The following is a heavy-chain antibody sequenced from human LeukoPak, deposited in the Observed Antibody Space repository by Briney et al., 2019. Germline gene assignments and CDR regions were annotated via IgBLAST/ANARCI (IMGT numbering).Heavy chain of an antibody. Sequence: GGSLRLSCAASGFTFSDYYMSWIRQAPGKGLEWVSYISSSGSTIYYGDSVKGRFTISRDNAKNSLYLQMTSLRAEDTAVYYCAREGHDSSGYYYFDYWGQGTLVTASS. J-gene: IGHJ4*02. D-gene: IGHD3-22*01. CDR2: ISSSGSTI. CDR3: AREGHDSSGYYYFDY. V-gene: IGHV3-11*01. CDR1: GFTFSDYY.